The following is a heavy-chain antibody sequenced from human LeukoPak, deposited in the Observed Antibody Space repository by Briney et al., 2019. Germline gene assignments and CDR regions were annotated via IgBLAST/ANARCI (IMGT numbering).Heavy chain of an antibody. CDR2: IYYSGTT. CDR3: ARGPEHYDILTGIDY. CDR1: GYSITSAYY. D-gene: IGHD3-9*01. V-gene: IGHV4-38-2*02. Sequence: PSETLSLTCTVSGYSITSAYYWGWIRQPPGKGLEWIGSIYYSGTTYYNPSLKSRVTISVDTSKNQFSLKLSSVTAADTAVYYCARGPEHYDILTGIDYWGRGTLVTVSS. J-gene: IGHJ4*02.